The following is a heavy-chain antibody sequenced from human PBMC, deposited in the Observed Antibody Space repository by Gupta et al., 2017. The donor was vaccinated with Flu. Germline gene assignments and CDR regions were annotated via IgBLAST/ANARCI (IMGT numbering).Heavy chain of an antibody. CDR2: IAADDSVK. D-gene: IGHD3-10*01. CDR1: GFTFRSYW. CDR3: ARNRGWQQFDY. Sequence: EEQLVESGGGLVQPGGSLRLSCVVSGFTFRSYWMDWVRQAPGKGLEWVANIAADDSVKNYADSVKGRFTISSDDAKNSLYLQMNSLRAEDTAVYYCARNRGWQQFDYWGQGALVTVSS. J-gene: IGHJ4*02. V-gene: IGHV3-7*01.